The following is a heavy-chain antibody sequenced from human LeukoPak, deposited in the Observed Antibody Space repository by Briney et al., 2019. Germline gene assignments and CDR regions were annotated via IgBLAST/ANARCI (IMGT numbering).Heavy chain of an antibody. J-gene: IGHJ3*02. CDR2: INSDGSST. D-gene: IGHD1-1*01. Sequence: GGSLRLSCAASGFTFSSYWMHWVRQAPGKGLVWVSRINSDGSSTSYADSVKGRFTISRDNAKNTLYLQMNSLRAEDTAVYYCARGSDTTGTTGDDAFDIWGQGTMVTVSS. CDR3: ARGSDTTGTTGDDAFDI. V-gene: IGHV3-74*01. CDR1: GFTFSSYW.